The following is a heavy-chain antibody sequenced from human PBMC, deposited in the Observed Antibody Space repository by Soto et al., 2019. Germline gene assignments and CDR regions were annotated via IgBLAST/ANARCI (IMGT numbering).Heavy chain of an antibody. CDR1: GGSFSGYY. CDR3: ARGGGRIVVVPAAMGWFDP. CDR2: INHSGST. V-gene: IGHV4-34*01. D-gene: IGHD2-2*01. Sequence: QVQLQQWGAGLLKPSETLSLTCAVYGGSFSGYYWSWIRQPPGKGLEWIGEINHSGSTNYNPSLKSRVTTSVDTSKHQFSLKLSSVSAADTAVYYCARGGGRIVVVPAAMGWFDPRGQGTLVTVSS. J-gene: IGHJ5*02.